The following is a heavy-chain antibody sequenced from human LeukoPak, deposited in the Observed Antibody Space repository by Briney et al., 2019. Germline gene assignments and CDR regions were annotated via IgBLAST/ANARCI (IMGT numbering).Heavy chain of an antibody. CDR2: MNPKSGNT. V-gene: IGHV1-8*01. D-gene: IGHD2-15*01. CDR1: GYTFMNYD. J-gene: IGHJ4*02. CDR3: ARGLRVVIGGSPPWYYFDY. Sequence: ASVTHSCTASGYTFMNYDINWVRQAPGQGLEWMGWMNPKSGNTGYAQNFQGRVTMTRNASMSTAYMELRSLRSEDTAVYYCARGLRVVIGGSPPWYYFDYWGQGSLVTVSS.